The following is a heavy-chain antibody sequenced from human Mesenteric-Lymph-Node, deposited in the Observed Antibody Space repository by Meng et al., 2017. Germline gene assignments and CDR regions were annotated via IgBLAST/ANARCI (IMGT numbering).Heavy chain of an antibody. CDR2: IPHRGSS. CDR1: GDSITNHKW. Sequence: QRRGPGPALGKPTETLALPCAVSGDSITNHKWCAGVRHPPGKGLEWIGEIPHRGSSAYDPSLKSRVSMSIDKSKNQLSLKLTSVTAADTAVYHCLRGSGGSVWGQGTLVTVSS. J-gene: IGHJ1*01. CDR3: LRGSGGSV. D-gene: IGHD3-10*01. V-gene: IGHV4-4*02.